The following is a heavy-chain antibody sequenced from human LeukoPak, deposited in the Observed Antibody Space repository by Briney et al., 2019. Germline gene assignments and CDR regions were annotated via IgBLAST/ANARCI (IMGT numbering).Heavy chain of an antibody. V-gene: IGHV4-59*08. CDR3: AKKTPGTVAELPDY. CDR2: IYYSGST. D-gene: IGHD1/OR15-1a*01. J-gene: IGHJ4*02. CDR1: GGSISSYY. Sequence: SETLSLTCTVSGGSISSYYWSWIRQPPGKGLEWIGYIYYSGSTNYNPSLKSRVTISVDTSKNQFSLKLSSVTAADTAVYYCAKKTPGTVAELPDYWGQGTLVTVSS.